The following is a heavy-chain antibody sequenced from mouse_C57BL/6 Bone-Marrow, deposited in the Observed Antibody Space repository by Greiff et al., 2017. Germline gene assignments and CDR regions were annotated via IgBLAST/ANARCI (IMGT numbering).Heavy chain of an antibody. CDR3: EILRGGY. Sequence: EVQLQQSGPVLVKPGASVKMSCKASGYTFTDYYMNWVKQSHGKSLEWIGVINPYNGGTSYNQKFKGTATLTVDKSSSTAYMALNSLTSEYSAVYDCEILRGGYWGQGTLASVSA. D-gene: IGHD1-1*01. J-gene: IGHJ3*01. V-gene: IGHV1-19*01. CDR2: INPYNGGT. CDR1: GYTFTDYY.